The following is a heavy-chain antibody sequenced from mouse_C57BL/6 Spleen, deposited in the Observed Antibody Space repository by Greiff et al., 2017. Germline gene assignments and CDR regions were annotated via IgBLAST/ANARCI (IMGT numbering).Heavy chain of an antibody. CDR1: GYTFTDYE. CDR2: IDPETGGT. CDR3: TRSYY. J-gene: IGHJ2*01. V-gene: IGHV1-15*01. Sequence: VKLMESGAELVRPGASVTLSCKASGYTFTDYEMHWVKQTPVHGLEWIGAIDPETGGTAYNQKFKGKAILTADKSSSTAYMELRSLTSEDSAVYYCTRSYYWGQGTTLTVSS.